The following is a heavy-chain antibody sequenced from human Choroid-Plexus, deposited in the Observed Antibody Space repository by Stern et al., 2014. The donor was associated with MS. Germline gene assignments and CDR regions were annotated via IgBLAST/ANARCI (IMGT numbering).Heavy chain of an antibody. V-gene: IGHV3-30*18. CDR1: GFTLGSCA. CDR3: AKDRQYLTYFFDH. D-gene: IGHD2/OR15-2a*01. J-gene: IGHJ5*02. CDR2: VSYDGSNK. Sequence: VQLVESGGGVVQPGRPLRLSCVASGFTLGSCAMHWVRQAPGKGLEWVAGVSYDGSNKYYADSVKGRFTISRDNSKSTLYMQMSSLRPEDTAVYYWAKDRQYLTYFFDHWGQGSLVTVSS.